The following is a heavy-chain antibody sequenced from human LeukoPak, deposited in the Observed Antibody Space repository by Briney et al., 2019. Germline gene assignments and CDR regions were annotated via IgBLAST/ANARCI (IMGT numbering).Heavy chain of an antibody. V-gene: IGHV1-69*05. CDR2: IIPMFRKA. CDR3: TRDLDDPRGYNVFAY. D-gene: IGHD6-25*01. J-gene: IGHJ4*02. CDR1: GGTSINYA. Sequence: SVKVSCKASGGTSINYAINWVRQAPGQGLQWMGGIIPMFRKAHFAQRFQGRVTITTDEFTNTTYMELSSLRSEDTAVYYCTRDLDDPRGYNVFAYWGRGSLVTVSS.